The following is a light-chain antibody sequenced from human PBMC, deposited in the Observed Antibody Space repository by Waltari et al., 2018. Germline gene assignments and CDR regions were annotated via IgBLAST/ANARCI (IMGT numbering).Light chain of an antibody. CDR2: EVS. CDR1: SRDVGSYNL. V-gene: IGLV2-23*02. CDR3: CSYAGSSTIYV. Sequence: QSALTQPASVSGSPGQSITISCTGTSRDVGSYNLVSWYQQHPGKAPKLMIYEVSKRPSVVSNRFSGSKSGNTASLTISGLQAEDEADYYCCSYAGSSTIYVFGTGTKVTVL. J-gene: IGLJ1*01.